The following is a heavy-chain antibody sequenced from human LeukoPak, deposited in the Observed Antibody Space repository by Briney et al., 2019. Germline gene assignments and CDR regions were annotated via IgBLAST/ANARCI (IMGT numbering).Heavy chain of an antibody. CDR3: ARDLRSYYGSGSYYPSDYYYYGMDV. V-gene: IGHV1-69*13. J-gene: IGHJ6*02. CDR2: IIPIFGTA. CDR1: GGTFSSYA. D-gene: IGHD3-10*01. Sequence: SVKVSCKASGGTFSSYAISWVRQAPGQGLEWMGGIIPIFGTANYAQKSQGRVTITADESTSTAYMELSSLRSEDTAVYYCARDLRSYYGSGSYYPSDYYYYGMDVWGQGTTVTVSS.